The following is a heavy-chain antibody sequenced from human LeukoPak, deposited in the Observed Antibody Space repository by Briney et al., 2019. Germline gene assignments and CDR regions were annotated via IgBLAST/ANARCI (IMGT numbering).Heavy chain of an antibody. Sequence: GGSLRLSCAASGFTFSDYYMSWIRQAPGKGLEWVSYISSSSSYTNYADSVKGRFTISRDNAKNSLYLQMNSLRAEDTAVYYCARDGDGSDYYYYYYGMDVWGQGTTVTVSS. CDR1: GFTFSDYY. CDR3: ARDGDGSDYYYYYYGMDV. J-gene: IGHJ6*02. CDR2: ISSSSSYT. V-gene: IGHV3-11*06. D-gene: IGHD3-10*01.